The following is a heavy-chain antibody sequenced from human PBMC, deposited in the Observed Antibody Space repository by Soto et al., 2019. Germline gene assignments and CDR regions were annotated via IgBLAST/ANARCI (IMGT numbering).Heavy chain of an antibody. D-gene: IGHD3-9*01. Sequence: PGGSLRLSCAASGFTFSSYAMHWVRQAPGKGLEWVAVISYDGSNKYYADSVKGRFTISRDNSKNTLYLQMNSLRAEDTAVYYCARGHILTGSDLYYFDYWGQGTLVTVSS. CDR1: GFTFSSYA. J-gene: IGHJ4*02. V-gene: IGHV3-30-3*01. CDR2: ISYDGSNK. CDR3: ARGHILTGSDLYYFDY.